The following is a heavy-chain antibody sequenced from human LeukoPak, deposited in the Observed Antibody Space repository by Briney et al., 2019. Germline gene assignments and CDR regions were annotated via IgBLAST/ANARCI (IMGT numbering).Heavy chain of an antibody. J-gene: IGHJ4*02. V-gene: IGHV1-18*01. CDR1: GYAFTSYG. CDR3: ARDPVYYDILTGYYPDYFDY. D-gene: IGHD3-9*01. Sequence: ASVKVSCKASGYAFTSYGISWVRQAPGQGLEWMGWISAYNGNTNYAQKLQGRVTMTTDTSTSTAYMELRSLRSDDTAVYYCARDPVYYDILTGYYPDYFDYWGQGTLVTVSS. CDR2: ISAYNGNT.